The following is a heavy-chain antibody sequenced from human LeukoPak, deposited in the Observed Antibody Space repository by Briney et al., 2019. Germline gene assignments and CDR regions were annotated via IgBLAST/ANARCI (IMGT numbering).Heavy chain of an antibody. V-gene: IGHV1-2*02. CDR2: VIPNSGGT. J-gene: IGHJ4*02. CDR1: GYTFTDYY. CDR3: VRSEYRRGYEY. Sequence: ASVKVSCKASGYTFTDYYIHWVRQAPGQGPEWMGWVIPNSGGTTYAQEFQGRVTMTRDTSISTAYMDLNRLTSDDTAVYYCVRSEYRRGYEYWGQGTLVTVSS. D-gene: IGHD5-12*01.